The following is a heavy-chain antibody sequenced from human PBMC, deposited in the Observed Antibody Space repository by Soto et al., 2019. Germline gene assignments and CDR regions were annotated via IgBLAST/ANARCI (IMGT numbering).Heavy chain of an antibody. CDR1: GYTFTSYA. J-gene: IGHJ5*02. D-gene: IGHD3-10*01. Sequence: ASVKVSCKASGYTFTSYAMHWVRQAPGQRLEWMGWINAGNGNTKYSQKFQGRVTITRDTSASTAYMELSSLRSEDTAVYYCARDGSGINWFDPWGQGTLVTVSS. V-gene: IGHV1-3*01. CDR3: ARDGSGINWFDP. CDR2: INAGNGNT.